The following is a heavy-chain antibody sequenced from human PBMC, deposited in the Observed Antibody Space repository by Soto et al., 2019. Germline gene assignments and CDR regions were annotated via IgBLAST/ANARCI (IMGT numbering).Heavy chain of an antibody. J-gene: IGHJ5*02. V-gene: IGHV1-8*02. Sequence: QAQLVQSGAEVKKPGASVTVSCKASGYTFPTYEINWVRQAAGQGLEWMGWMNPNSGNTVYAQRFQGRVTMTRNTSISTAYMALSSLTSEDTAISYCARTVLYFGPGRYLGWFDPWGQGTLVTVSS. CDR3: ARTVLYFGPGRYLGWFDP. CDR2: MNPNSGNT. D-gene: IGHD3-10*01. CDR1: GYTFPTYE.